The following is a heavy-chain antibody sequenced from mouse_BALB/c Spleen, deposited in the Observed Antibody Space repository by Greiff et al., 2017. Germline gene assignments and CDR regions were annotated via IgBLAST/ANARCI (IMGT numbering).Heavy chain of an antibody. CDR1: GFTFSSFG. D-gene: IGHD2-14*01. J-gene: IGHJ2*01. CDR3: ARDRYDDYFDY. CDR2: ISSGSSTI. V-gene: IGHV5-17*02. Sequence: EVQGVESGGGLVQPGGSRKLSCAASGFTFSSFGMHWVRQAPEKGLEWVAYISSGSSTIYYADTVKGRFTISRDNPKNTLFLQMTSLRSEDTAMYYCARDRYDDYFDYWGQGTTLTVSS.